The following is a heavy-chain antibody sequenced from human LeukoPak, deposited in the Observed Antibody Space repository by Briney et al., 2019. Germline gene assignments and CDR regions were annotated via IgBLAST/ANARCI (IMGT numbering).Heavy chain of an antibody. CDR3: AKGEFWTGIGELFLY. CDR1: GFTFGDSG. V-gene: IGHV3-7*01. Sequence: PGGSLRLSCTGSGFTFGDSGINWVRQAPGKGLEWVANIKQDGSEKYYVDSVKGRFTISRDNAKNSLYLQMNSLRAEDTAVYYCAKGEFWTGIGELFLYWGQGTLVTVSS. CDR2: IKQDGSEK. D-gene: IGHD3/OR15-3a*01. J-gene: IGHJ1*01.